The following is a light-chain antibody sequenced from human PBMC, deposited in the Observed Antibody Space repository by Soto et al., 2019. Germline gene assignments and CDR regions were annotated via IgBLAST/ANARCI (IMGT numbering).Light chain of an antibody. CDR2: GTS. Sequence: AIQMTQSPSSLSASVGDRVTITCRASQGIRTELGWYQQKPGKAPKLLIYGTSTLQSGVPSRFSGSGSGTEFTLTISSLQPEDFATDLWLQDYNYPRTFGQGTKVEIK. CDR1: QGIRTE. J-gene: IGKJ1*01. V-gene: IGKV1-6*01. CDR3: LQDYNYPRT.